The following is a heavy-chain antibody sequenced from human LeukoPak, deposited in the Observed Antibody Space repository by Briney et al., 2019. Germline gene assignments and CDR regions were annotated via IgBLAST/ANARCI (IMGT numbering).Heavy chain of an antibody. J-gene: IGHJ4*02. D-gene: IGHD3-22*01. CDR3: ARFLSGYYSNYFDY. CDR1: GFTFSSYG. Sequence: GGPLRLSCAASGFTFSSYGMHWVRQAPGKGLEWVAVIWYDGSNKYYADSVKGRFTISRDNSKNTLYLQMNSLRAEDTAVYYCARFLSGYYSNYFDYWGQGTLVTVSS. CDR2: IWYDGSNK. V-gene: IGHV3-33*01.